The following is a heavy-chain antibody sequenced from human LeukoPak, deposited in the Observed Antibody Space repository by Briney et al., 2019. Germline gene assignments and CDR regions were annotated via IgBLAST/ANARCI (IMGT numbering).Heavy chain of an antibody. Sequence: GGSLRLSCAASGFTFSSYWMSWVRQAPGKGLEWVANIKQDGSEKYYVDSVKGRFTISRDNAKNSLYLQMNSLRAEDTAVYYCAREVVVAATRGNYYYYYYMDVWGKGTTVTVSS. V-gene: IGHV3-7*01. J-gene: IGHJ6*03. CDR2: IKQDGSEK. CDR1: GFTFSSYW. CDR3: AREVVVAATRGNYYYYYYMDV. D-gene: IGHD2-15*01.